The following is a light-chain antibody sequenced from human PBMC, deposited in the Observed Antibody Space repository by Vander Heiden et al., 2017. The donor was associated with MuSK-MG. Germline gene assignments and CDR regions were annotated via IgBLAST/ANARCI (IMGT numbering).Light chain of an antibody. J-gene: IGLJ2*01. CDR2: DVT. CDR3: SSYTTSNTPVV. V-gene: IGLV2-14*03. Sequence: QSALTQPASVSGSPGQSITISCTGTTSDVGGYNYVSWYQHHPGKAPKLMIYDVTNRPSGISTRFSGSKSGNTAVLTISGLQAEDEADYYCSSYTTSNTPVVFGGGTKLTVL. CDR1: TSDVGGYNY.